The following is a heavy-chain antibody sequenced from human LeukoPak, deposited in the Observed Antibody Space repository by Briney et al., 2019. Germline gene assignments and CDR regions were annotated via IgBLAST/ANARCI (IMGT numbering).Heavy chain of an antibody. CDR3: ARGGSSWPFDY. V-gene: IGHV3-11*06. J-gene: IGHJ4*02. D-gene: IGHD6-13*01. CDR1: GFTFSDYY. CDR2: ISSSSSYT. Sequence: KPGGSLRLSCAASGFTFSDYYMSRIRQAPGKGLEWVSYISSSSSYTNYADSVKGRFTISRDNAKDSLYLQMNSLRAEDTAVYYCARGGSSWPFDYWGQGTLVTVSS.